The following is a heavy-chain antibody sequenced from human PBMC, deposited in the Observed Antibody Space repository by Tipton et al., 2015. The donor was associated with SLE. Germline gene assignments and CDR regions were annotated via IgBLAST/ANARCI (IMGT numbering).Heavy chain of an antibody. D-gene: IGHD3-22*01. CDR3: ARDSSGYSIFFDY. CDR2: INHSGST. V-gene: IGHV4-34*01. J-gene: IGHJ4*02. CDR1: GGSFSGYY. Sequence: GLVKPSETPSLTCAVYGGSFSGYYWSWIRQPPGKGLEWIGEINHSGSTNYNPSPKSRVTISVDTSKNQFSLKLSSVTAADTVVYYCARDSSGYSIFFDYWGQGTLVTVSS.